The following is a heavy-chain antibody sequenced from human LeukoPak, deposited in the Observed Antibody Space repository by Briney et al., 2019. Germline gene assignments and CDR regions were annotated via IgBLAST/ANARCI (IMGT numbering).Heavy chain of an antibody. CDR3: ARGGGSSDFYWCFDL. J-gene: IGHJ2*01. Sequence: ASVKVSCKASGYTFTGYYMHWVRQAPGQGLEWMGWINPNSGGTHYAQNFQGRVTVTRDTSINTAYMELSRLRSDDTAVYYCARGGGSSDFYWCFDLWGRGTLVTVSS. CDR2: INPNSGGT. V-gene: IGHV1-2*02. CDR1: GYTFTGYY. D-gene: IGHD2-15*01.